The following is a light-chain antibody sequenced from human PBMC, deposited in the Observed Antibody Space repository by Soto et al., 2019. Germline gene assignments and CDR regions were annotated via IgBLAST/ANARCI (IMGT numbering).Light chain of an antibody. J-gene: IGKJ4*01. CDR2: DSS. V-gene: IGKV3-20*01. Sequence: EIVLTQSPGTLSVSPGERATLSCRASQTTNNYVAWYQQKPGQAPRVLIYDSSIRATGVPDRFSGSGSGTDFTRTISRLEPEDFAVYYCQQYVDSPETFGGGTKVEIK. CDR1: QTTNNY. CDR3: QQYVDSPET.